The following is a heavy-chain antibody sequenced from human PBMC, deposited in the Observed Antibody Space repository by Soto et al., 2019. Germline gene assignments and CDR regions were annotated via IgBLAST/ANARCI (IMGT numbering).Heavy chain of an antibody. CDR3: ARGEAMYGSGSYYPSPFDY. CDR2: IYYSGST. Sequence: PSETLSLTCTVSGGSVSSGSYYWSWIRQPPGKGLEWIGYIYYSGSTNYNPSLKSRVTISVDTSKNQFSLKLSSVTAADTAVYYCARGEAMYGSGSYYPSPFDYWGQGTLVTVS. J-gene: IGHJ4*02. CDR1: GGSVSSGSYY. V-gene: IGHV4-61*01. D-gene: IGHD3-10*01.